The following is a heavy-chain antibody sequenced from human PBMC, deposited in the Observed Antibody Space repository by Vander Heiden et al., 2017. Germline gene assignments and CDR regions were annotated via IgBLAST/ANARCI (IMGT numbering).Heavy chain of an antibody. D-gene: IGHD2-2*01. V-gene: IGHV1-2*02. CDR2: INPTSSGT. J-gene: IGHJ4*02. Sequence: QVQLVQSGAEVKKPGAPLKVSCTASGYTFPGNYMPSVRQAPAPGLDRMGLINPTSSGTNYAQKFQGRVTMTRDTSISTGYMELSRLRSYDTAVYDCGRDFSSTSCYRYWCQGPLVAVAS. CDR1: GYTFPGNY. CDR3: GRDFSSTSCYRY.